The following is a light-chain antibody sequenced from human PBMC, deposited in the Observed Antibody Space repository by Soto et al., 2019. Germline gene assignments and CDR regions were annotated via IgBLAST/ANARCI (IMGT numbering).Light chain of an antibody. J-gene: IGLJ3*02. CDR1: SSNIGRNN. CDR3: AACDESLNGHWV. CDR2: SND. Sequence: QAVVTQPPSASGTPGQRVTISCSGSSSNIGRNNVIWFQQFPGTAPKLLIYSNDQRPSGVPDRISGSKSGTSASLAIRGLQSEEEADEHCAACDESLNGHWVFGGGTKLTVL. V-gene: IGLV1-44*01.